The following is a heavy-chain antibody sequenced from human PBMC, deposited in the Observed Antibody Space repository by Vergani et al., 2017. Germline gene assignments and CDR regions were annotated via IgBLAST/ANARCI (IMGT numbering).Heavy chain of an antibody. J-gene: IGHJ3*02. CDR2: IWYDGSNK. Sequence: QVQLVESGGGLVQPGGSLRLSCAASGFTFSSYGMHWVRQAPGKGLEWVAVIWYDGSNKYYADSVKGRFTISRDNSKNTLYLQMNSLRAEDTAVYYCARDPRAGLNYDFWSGEGWEDAFDIWGQGTMVTVSS. CDR1: GFTFSSYG. V-gene: IGHV3-33*01. D-gene: IGHD3-3*01. CDR3: ARDPRAGLNYDFWSGEGWEDAFDI.